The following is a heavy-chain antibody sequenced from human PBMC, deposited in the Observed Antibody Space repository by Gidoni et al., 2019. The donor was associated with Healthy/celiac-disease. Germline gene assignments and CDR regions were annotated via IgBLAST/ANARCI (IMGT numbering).Heavy chain of an antibody. Sequence: AISGSGGSTYYADSVKGRFTISRDNSKNTLYLQMNSLRAEDPAVYYCAKYPAYDYGDSYPLDIWGQGTMFTVSS. V-gene: IGHV3-23*01. D-gene: IGHD4-17*01. J-gene: IGHJ3*02. CDR2: ISGSGGST. CDR3: AKYPAYDYGDSYPLDI.